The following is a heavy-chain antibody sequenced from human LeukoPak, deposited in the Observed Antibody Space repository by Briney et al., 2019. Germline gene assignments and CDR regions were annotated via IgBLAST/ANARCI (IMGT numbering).Heavy chain of an antibody. CDR2: ITSSGSTI. CDR1: GFTFSSYK. CDR3: AREVADTTSWFFDY. J-gene: IGHJ4*02. Sequence: GGSLRLSCAASGFTFSSYKMNWVRQAPGKGLEWVSHITSSGSTIFYADSVKGRFTISRDNAKNSLYLQMNSLRAEDTAVYYCAREVADTTSWFFDYWGQGTLVTVSS. D-gene: IGHD6-13*01. V-gene: IGHV3-48*03.